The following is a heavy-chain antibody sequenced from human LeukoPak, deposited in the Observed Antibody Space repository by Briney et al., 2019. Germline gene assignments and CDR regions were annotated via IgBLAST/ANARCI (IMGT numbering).Heavy chain of an antibody. CDR2: IRYDGSNK. CDR1: GFTFSSYG. D-gene: IGHD3-22*01. Sequence: GGSLRLSCAASGFTFSSYGIHWVRQAPGKGLEWVAFIRYDGSNKYYADSVKGRFTISRDNSKNTLYLQMNRLRAEDTAVYYCARALYDSSGYYFDYWGQGTLVTVSS. J-gene: IGHJ4*02. CDR3: ARALYDSSGYYFDY. V-gene: IGHV3-30*02.